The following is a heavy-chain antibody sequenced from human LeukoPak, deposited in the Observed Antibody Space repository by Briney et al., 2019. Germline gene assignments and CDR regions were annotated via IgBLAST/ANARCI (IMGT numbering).Heavy chain of an antibody. CDR3: ARDGPYYDVLTGYPPFDY. CDR1: GFTFSRYA. V-gene: IGHV3-30-3*01. J-gene: IGHJ4*02. D-gene: IGHD3-9*01. CDR2: ISYDGNNI. Sequence: GGSLRLSCAASGFTFSRYAMHWVRQAPGKGLEWVAVISYDGNNIYYADSVKGRFTISRDSSKNTLYLQMNSLRSEDTAVYYCARDGPYYDVLTGYPPFDYWGQGTLVTVSS.